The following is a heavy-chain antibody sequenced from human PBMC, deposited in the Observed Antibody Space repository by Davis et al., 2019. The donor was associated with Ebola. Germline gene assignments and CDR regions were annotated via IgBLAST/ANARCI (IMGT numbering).Heavy chain of an antibody. CDR1: GGTFSSYT. CDR3: AREPEQLEFDY. D-gene: IGHD6-6*01. V-gene: IGHV1-69*02. CDR2: IIPILGIA. Sequence: SSVKVSCKASGGTFSSYTISWVRQAPGQGLEWMGRIIPILGIANYAQKFQGRVTITADKSTSTAYMELSSLRSEDTAVYYCAREPEQLEFDYWGQGTLVTVSS. J-gene: IGHJ4*02.